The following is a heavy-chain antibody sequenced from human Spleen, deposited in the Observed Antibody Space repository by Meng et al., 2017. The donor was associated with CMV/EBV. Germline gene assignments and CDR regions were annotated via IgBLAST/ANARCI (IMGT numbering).Heavy chain of an antibody. CDR2: IYPNSGGT. V-gene: IGHV1-2*02. CDR3: ARVAYNGYNGPFDY. J-gene: IGHJ4*02. D-gene: IGHD5-24*01. CDR1: GYRFTDHY. Sequence: ASVKVSCKASGYRFTDHYFHWVRQAPGQGLEWMGWIYPNSGGTHYAQKFQGRLTVTRDTSISTGYMELSSLGSDDTAVYYCARVAYNGYNGPFDYWGQGTLVTVSS.